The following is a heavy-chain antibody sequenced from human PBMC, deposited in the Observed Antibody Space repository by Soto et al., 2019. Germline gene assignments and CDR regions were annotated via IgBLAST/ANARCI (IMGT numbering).Heavy chain of an antibody. J-gene: IGHJ5*02. Sequence: SETLSLTCTVSGGSISSSSYYWGWIRQPPGKGLEWIGSIYYSGSTYYNPSLKSRVTISVDTSKNQFSLKLGSVTAADTAVYYCARHWGRPPGGYDFWSGYGWFDPWGQGTLVTVSS. CDR3: ARHWGRPPGGYDFWSGYGWFDP. CDR2: IYYSGST. CDR1: GGSISSSSYY. D-gene: IGHD3-3*01. V-gene: IGHV4-39*01.